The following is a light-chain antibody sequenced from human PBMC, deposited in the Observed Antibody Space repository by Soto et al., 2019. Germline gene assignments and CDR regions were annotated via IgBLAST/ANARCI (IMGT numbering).Light chain of an antibody. Sequence: EIVLTQSPGTLSLSPGEGATLSCRASQSIARAYLAWYQQKPGQAPRLLIYGTSTRATGIPDRFSGSGSGTDFTLAISRLEPEDFAVYYCQQYATSRWTFGQGTKVEIK. CDR3: QQYATSRWT. CDR1: QSIARAY. CDR2: GTS. V-gene: IGKV3-20*01. J-gene: IGKJ1*01.